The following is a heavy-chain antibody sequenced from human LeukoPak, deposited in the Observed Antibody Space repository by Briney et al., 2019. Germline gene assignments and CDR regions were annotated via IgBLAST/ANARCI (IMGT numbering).Heavy chain of an antibody. CDR1: GFTFDDYA. J-gene: IGHJ6*02. CDR3: AKDLAAADWPYYYYGMHV. V-gene: IGHV3-9*01. CDR2: ISWNSGSI. D-gene: IGHD6-13*01. Sequence: GGSLRLSCAAAGFTFDDYARHWVRQAPGKGLEWVSGISWNSGSIGYADSVKGRFTISRDNAKNSLYLQMNSLRAEDTALYYCAKDLAAADWPYYYYGMHVWGQGTTVTVSS.